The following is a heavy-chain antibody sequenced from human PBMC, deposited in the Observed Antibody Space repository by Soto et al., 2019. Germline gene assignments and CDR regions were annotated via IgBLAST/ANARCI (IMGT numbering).Heavy chain of an antibody. CDR2: KWYDGRNT. V-gene: IGHV3-33*01. J-gene: IGHJ4*02. CDR1: GFTFSSYG. CDR3: ARDWPSRTVDY. Sequence: QVQLVESGGGVVQPGRSPRLSCAASGFTFSSYGMHWVRQAPGKGLEWVAVKWYDGRNTYYADSVKGRFTISRDDSKNTVYLQMNSLRVEDTAVYYCARDWPSRTVDYWGQGTLLTVSS.